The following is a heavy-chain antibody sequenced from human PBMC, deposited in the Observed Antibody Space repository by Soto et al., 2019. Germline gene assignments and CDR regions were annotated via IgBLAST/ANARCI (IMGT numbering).Heavy chain of an antibody. CDR2: IGYDGDIK. CDR1: GFTFSSYN. Sequence: GGSLRLSCAASGFTFSSYNMYWVRQAPGKGLEWVTVIGYDGDIKYYADSVKGRFAVSRDNSQNILYLQMNSLTPEDSALYFCAKSGGTSPPAGRYFERWGQGTLVTVSS. V-gene: IGHV3-30*18. CDR3: AKSGGTSPPAGRYFER. J-gene: IGHJ4*02. D-gene: IGHD3-9*01.